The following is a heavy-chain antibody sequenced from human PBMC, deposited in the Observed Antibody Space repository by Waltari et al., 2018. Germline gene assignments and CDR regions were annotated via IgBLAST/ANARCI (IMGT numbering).Heavy chain of an antibody. CDR1: GYTFTSYG. D-gene: IGHD3-22*01. J-gene: IGHJ6*02. CDR3: ARAHHYDSSGHYGMDV. CDR2: ISAYNGNT. Sequence: QVQLVQSGAEVKKPGASVKVSCKASGYTFTSYGISWVRQAPGQGLEWMGWISAYNGNTNYAQKRQGRVTMTTDTSTSTAYMELRSLRSDDTAVYYCARAHHYDSSGHYGMDVWGQGTTVTVSS. V-gene: IGHV1-18*01.